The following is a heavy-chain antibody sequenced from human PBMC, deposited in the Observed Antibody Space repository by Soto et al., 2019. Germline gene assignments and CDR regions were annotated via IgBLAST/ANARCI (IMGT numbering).Heavy chain of an antibody. D-gene: IGHD3-22*01. CDR3: ARDLGYYASSGYFDY. V-gene: IGHV3-11*01. CDR1: GFTFSDYQ. J-gene: IGHJ4*02. Sequence: PGGSLRLSCAASGFTFSDYQMSWIRQAPGKGLEWVSYISSSGDITYYADSVKGRFTISRDNAKNSLYLQMSSLRAEDTAVYYCARDLGYYASSGYFDYWGQGTLVTVSS. CDR2: ISSSGDIT.